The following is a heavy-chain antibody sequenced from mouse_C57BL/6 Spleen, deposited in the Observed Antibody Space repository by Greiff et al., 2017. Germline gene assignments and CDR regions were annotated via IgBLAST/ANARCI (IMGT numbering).Heavy chain of an antibody. J-gene: IGHJ2*01. CDR2: IDPSDSYT. CDR1: GYTFTSYW. D-gene: IGHD4-1*01. V-gene: IGHV1-69*01. Sequence: QVQLQQPGAELVMPGASVKLSCKASGYTFTSYWMHWVKQRPGQGLEWLGEIDPSDSYTNYNQKFKGKSTLTVDKSSSTAYMQLSSLTSEDSAVYYCARIGNWPDYWGKGTTLTVSS. CDR3: ARIGNWPDY.